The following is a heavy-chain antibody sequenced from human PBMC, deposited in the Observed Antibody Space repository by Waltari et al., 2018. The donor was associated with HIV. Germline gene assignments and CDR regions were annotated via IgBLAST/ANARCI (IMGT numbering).Heavy chain of an antibody. CDR2: INSGNGNS. J-gene: IGHJ4*01. V-gene: IGHV1-3*01. CDR3: ARSGIVRGRSYELLAF. Sequence: QVLLVQSGTEVKKPGASVTISCKASGYNFTSYTVHWVRQAPGRGLEWLGWINSGNGNSRYAPGFQDRLTMTRDISASTSYFVLSGLTSDDTSFYFCARSGIVRGRSYELLAFWGQGT. D-gene: IGHD3-16*01. CDR1: GYNFTSYT.